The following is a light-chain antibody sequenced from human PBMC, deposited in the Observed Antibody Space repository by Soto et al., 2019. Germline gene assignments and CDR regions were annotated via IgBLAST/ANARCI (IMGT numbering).Light chain of an antibody. V-gene: IGKV1-5*03. Sequence: IQMTQSPSTLSASVGDRVTITCRASENINMWLAWYQQKPGQAPRLLIQRASRVERGVPSRFSGSGSDTEFTLTISSLQPDDFATYYCQQYNGYPITFGHGTRLEIK. CDR3: QQYNGYPIT. CDR2: RAS. CDR1: ENINMW. J-gene: IGKJ5*01.